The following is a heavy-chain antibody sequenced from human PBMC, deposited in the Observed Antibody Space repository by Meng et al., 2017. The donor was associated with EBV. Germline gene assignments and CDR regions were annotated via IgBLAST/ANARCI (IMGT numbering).Heavy chain of an antibody. CDR2: INHSGST. CDR3: ARGRWLQPGSYFDY. D-gene: IGHD5-24*01. Sequence: QVQLQQWGAGLLKPSETLSLTCAVFGGSFSGYDWSWIRQPPGKGLEWIGEINHSGSTNYNPSLKSRVTISVDTSKNQFSLKLSSVTAADTAVYYCARGRWLQPGSYFDYWGQGTLVTVSS. V-gene: IGHV4-34*01. CDR1: GGSFSGYD. J-gene: IGHJ4*02.